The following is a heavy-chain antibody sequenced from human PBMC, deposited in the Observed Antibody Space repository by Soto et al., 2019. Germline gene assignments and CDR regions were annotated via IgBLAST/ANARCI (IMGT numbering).Heavy chain of an antibody. V-gene: IGHV3-30-3*01. CDR2: LAYDGNTK. D-gene: IGHD2-15*01. CDR3: ARDHGDCSGGTCYWSDY. Sequence: GGSLRLSCAASGFTFSTHSMHWVRQAPGKGLEWVAVLAYDGNTKHYADSVKGRFTVSRDISKNTAFLQMDSLRAEDTAVYYCARDHGDCSGGTCYWSDYWGQGTLVTVSS. CDR1: GFTFSTHS. J-gene: IGHJ4*02.